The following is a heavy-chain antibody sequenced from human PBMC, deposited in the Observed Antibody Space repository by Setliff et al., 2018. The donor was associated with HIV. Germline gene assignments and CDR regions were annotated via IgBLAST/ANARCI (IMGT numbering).Heavy chain of an antibody. V-gene: IGHV1-18*01. CDR1: GYTFTTFG. Sequence: ASVKVSCKASGYTFTTFGISWVRQAPGQGLEWMGWIGADSGDTNYAQKFQGGVTMTTDTSTSTAYMELSSLRSDDTAMYYCATVSHTNVAAHDAFDIWGQGTVVTVSS. J-gene: IGHJ3*02. CDR2: IGADSGDT. CDR3: ATVSHTNVAAHDAFDI. D-gene: IGHD6-19*01.